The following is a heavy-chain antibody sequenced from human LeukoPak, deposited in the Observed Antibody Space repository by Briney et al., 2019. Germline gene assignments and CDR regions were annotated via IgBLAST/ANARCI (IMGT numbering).Heavy chain of an antibody. CDR3: AKDLSNEAWEHTFDY. CDR2: MNPHSGNT. Sequence: ASVKVSCKASGYTFTGYYMHWVRQAPGQGLEWMGWMNPHSGNTDYAQKLQGRVTITRNTSISTVYMELTSLRYEDTAVYYCAKDLSNEAWEHTFDYWGQGTLVTVSS. V-gene: IGHV1-8*03. D-gene: IGHD1-26*01. CDR1: GYTFTGYY. J-gene: IGHJ4*02.